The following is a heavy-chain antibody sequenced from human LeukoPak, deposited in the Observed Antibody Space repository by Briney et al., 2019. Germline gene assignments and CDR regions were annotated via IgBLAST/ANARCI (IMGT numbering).Heavy chain of an antibody. V-gene: IGHV1-46*01. CDR1: GYTFTSYY. CDR2: INPSGGST. D-gene: IGHD5-18*01. CDR3: ARDHTSYSYGYVMDV. Sequence: ASVKVSCKASGYTFTSYYMHWVRQAPGQGLEWMGIINPSGGSTSYAQKFQGGVTMTRDTSTSTVYMELSSLRSEDTAVYYCARDHTSYSYGYVMDVWGKGTTVTVSS. J-gene: IGHJ6*04.